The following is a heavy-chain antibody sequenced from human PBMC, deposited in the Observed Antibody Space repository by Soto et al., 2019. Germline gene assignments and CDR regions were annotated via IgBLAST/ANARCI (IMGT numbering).Heavy chain of an antibody. Sequence: EVQLLESGRGLVQPGGSLRLSCAASGFTFSSSAMSWVRQAPGKGLEWVSSISNSGGSTYYADSVKGRFTISRHNSKNALYLQMNGLQAADTAVYYCAKGCGGDCYSGVQYWGQGTLVTVSS. CDR3: AKGCGGDCYSGVQY. CDR1: GFTFSSSA. V-gene: IGHV3-23*01. D-gene: IGHD2-21*02. J-gene: IGHJ4*02. CDR2: ISNSGGST.